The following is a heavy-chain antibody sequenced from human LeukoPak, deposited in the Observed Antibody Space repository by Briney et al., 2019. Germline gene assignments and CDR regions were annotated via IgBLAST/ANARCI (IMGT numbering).Heavy chain of an antibody. CDR1: GFTFSSYS. CDR2: ISSGSSYI. D-gene: IGHD5-18*01. V-gene: IGHV3-21*01. J-gene: IGHJ4*01. CDR3: ARGRKAGYTSFDY. Sequence: GGSLRLSCAASGFTFSSYSMNWVRQAPGKGLEWVSSISSGSSYIYYADSVKGRFTISRDNAKNSLYLQMNSLRAEDTAVYYCARGRKAGYTSFDYWGQGTLVTVSS.